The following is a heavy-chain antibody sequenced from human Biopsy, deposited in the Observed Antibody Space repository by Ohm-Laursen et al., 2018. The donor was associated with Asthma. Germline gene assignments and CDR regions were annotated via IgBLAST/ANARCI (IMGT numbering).Heavy chain of an antibody. CDR1: GYNFISFA. V-gene: IGHV1-3*04. D-gene: IGHD3-9*01. CDR3: ARTYYDFLTGQVKDVFGV. Sequence: SVKVSCNAPGYNFISFAIHWVRQAPGQRLEWMGWVNTGNGDTKYSQKFQGRVTITRDTSASTAYMELRSLRSEDTATYYCARTYYDFLTGQVKDVFGVWGQGTMVTVSS. J-gene: IGHJ3*01. CDR2: VNTGNGDT.